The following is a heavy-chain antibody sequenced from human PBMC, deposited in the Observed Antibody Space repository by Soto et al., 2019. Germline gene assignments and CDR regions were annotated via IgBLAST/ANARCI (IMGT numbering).Heavy chain of an antibody. V-gene: IGHV3-15*07. CDR3: TTVSYYGSGSYYNLYYYYGMDV. CDR2: IKSKTDGGTT. D-gene: IGHD3-10*01. J-gene: IGHJ6*02. Sequence: EVQLVESGGGLVKPGGSLRLSCAASGFTFSNAWMNWVRQAPGKGLEWVGRIKSKTDGGTTDYAAPVKGRFTISRDDSKNTLYLQMNSLKTEDTAVYYCTTVSYYGSGSYYNLYYYYGMDVWGQGTTVTVS. CDR1: GFTFSNAW.